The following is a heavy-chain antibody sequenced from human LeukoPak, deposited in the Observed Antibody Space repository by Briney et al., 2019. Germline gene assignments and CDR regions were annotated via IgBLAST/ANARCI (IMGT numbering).Heavy chain of an antibody. Sequence: GRSLTLSCAASGFTFSSYGMHWVRQAPGKGLEWVAVISYDGSNKYYADSVKGRFTISRDNSKNTLYLQMNSLRAEDTAVYYCAKPSFTYYYDSSGYYPLDYWGQGTLVTVSS. D-gene: IGHD3-22*01. J-gene: IGHJ4*02. CDR3: AKPSFTYYYDSSGYYPLDY. V-gene: IGHV3-30*18. CDR2: ISYDGSNK. CDR1: GFTFSSYG.